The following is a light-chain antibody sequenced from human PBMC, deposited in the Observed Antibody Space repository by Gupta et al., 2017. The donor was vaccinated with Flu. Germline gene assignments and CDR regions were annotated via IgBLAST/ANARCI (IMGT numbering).Light chain of an antibody. CDR3: QSTDNSDAFV. J-gene: IGLJ1*01. CDR2: KDN. Sequence: SYELTQPPSVSVSPGQTARITCSGHALAKKYAYWFQQKAGQAPLLLIFKDNKRPSGIPERFSGSSSGKTVTLTISGVQAEDEADYYCQSTDNSDAFVFGTGTKVTVL. CDR1: ALAKKY. V-gene: IGLV3-25*02.